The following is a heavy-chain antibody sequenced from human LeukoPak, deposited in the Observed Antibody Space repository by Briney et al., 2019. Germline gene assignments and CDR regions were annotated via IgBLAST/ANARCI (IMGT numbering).Heavy chain of an antibody. CDR3: ARACIAAQGFDP. CDR1: GGSISSSSYY. CDR2: IYYSGST. Sequence: PSETLSLTCTVSGGSISSSSYYWGWIRQPPGKGLEWIGSIYYSGSTYYNPSLKSRVTISVDTSKNQFSLKLSSVTAADTAVYYCARACIAAQGFDPWGQGTLVTVSS. V-gene: IGHV4-39*01. J-gene: IGHJ5*02. D-gene: IGHD6-6*01.